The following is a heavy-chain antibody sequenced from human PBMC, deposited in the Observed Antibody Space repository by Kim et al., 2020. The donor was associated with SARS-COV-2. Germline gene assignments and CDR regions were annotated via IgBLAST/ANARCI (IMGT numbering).Heavy chain of an antibody. J-gene: IGHJ6*02. V-gene: IGHV4-34*01. D-gene: IGHD3-10*01. CDR3: ARGFPYGSGSYYYYYYGMDV. CDR1: GGSFSGYY. Sequence: SETLSLTCAVYGGSFSGYYWSWIRQPPGKGLEWIGEINHSGSTNYNPSLKSRVTISVDTSKNQFSLKLSSVTAADTAVYYCARGFPYGSGSYYYYYYGMDVWGQGTTVTVSS. CDR2: INHSGST.